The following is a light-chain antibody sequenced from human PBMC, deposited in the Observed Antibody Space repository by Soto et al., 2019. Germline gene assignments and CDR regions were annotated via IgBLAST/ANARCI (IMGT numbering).Light chain of an antibody. V-gene: IGKV3-11*01. CDR3: QQRSNWPPGFT. CDR1: QSVSSY. J-gene: IGKJ3*01. Sequence: EIVLTQSPATLSLSPGERATLSGRASQSVSSYLAWYQQKPGQAPRLLIYDASNRATGIPARFSGSGSGTDFTLTISSLEPEDFAVYYCQQRSNWPPGFTFGPGTKVA. CDR2: DAS.